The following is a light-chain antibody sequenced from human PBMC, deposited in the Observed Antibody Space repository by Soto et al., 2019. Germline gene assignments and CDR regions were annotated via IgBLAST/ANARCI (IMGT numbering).Light chain of an antibody. Sequence: ETLMTQSPATLSVSPGERATLSCRASQSVSSNLAWYKQKPGQAPRLLIYGASTRATGIPARFRGSGSGTEFTLTISSLQSEDFAVYYCQQYNNWPPITFGQGTRLEIK. CDR1: QSVSSN. J-gene: IGKJ5*01. CDR3: QQYNNWPPIT. V-gene: IGKV3-15*01. CDR2: GAS.